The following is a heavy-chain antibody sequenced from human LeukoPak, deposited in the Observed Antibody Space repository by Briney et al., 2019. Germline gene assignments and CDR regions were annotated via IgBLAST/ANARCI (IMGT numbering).Heavy chain of an antibody. Sequence: PSETLSLTCTVTGGSFSTYYWSWIRQPPGKGLEWIGHFYYSGSTNYNPSLKGRVTISVDTSRNQFSLELTSVTAADTAVYYCARGQGGNYYLNYFDYWGQGALVTVSS. V-gene: IGHV4-59*01. CDR1: GGSFSTYY. J-gene: IGHJ4*02. CDR3: ARGQGGNYYLNYFDY. CDR2: FYYSGST. D-gene: IGHD1-26*01.